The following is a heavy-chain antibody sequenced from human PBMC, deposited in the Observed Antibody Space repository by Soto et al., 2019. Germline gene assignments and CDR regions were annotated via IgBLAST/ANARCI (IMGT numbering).Heavy chain of an antibody. CDR1: VFTFMDYC. CDR2: IKGDGSIT. V-gene: IGHV3-74*01. J-gene: IGHJ6*02. CDR3: ARGVRGHHAVDV. Sequence: DVQLVEPGGGLVQPGGALRLSCAAYVFTFMDYCVRWVRQAPGKGLVWVSGIKGDGSITNYADSVKGRFTISRDNAEKTLYLQSNCVRAEDTAVYYCARGVRGHHAVDVCGQVTTVTVSS. D-gene: IGHD2-15*01.